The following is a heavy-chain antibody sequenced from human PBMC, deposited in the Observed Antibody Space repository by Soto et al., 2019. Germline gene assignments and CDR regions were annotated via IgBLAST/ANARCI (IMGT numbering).Heavy chain of an antibody. Sequence: EVQLVESGGGLVQPGGSLRLSCTASGFTFSRYYMQWVRQAPGKGLVWVSHINSDGTSTTLADSVKGGFTISRGNAKKSLYLQMNSLRVEDTAMYYCVRDNYGVDYWGRGTLVTVSS. V-gene: IGHV3-74*03. CDR1: GFTFSRYY. D-gene: IGHD3-16*01. J-gene: IGHJ4*02. CDR3: VRDNYGVDY. CDR2: INSDGTST.